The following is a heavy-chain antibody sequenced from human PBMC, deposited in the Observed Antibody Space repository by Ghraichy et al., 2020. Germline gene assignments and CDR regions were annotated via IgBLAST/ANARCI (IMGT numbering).Heavy chain of an antibody. CDR3: ARRLPNYYGSGSYLGYFDL. J-gene: IGHJ2*01. CDR2: IHYSGST. Sequence: SETLSLTCTVSGGSITSYYWSWIRQPPGKGLEWIGYIHYSGSTNYNPPLKSRVTITVDTTQNQFSLKLSSVTAADTAVYYCARRLPNYYGSGSYLGYFDLLGRGTLVTVSS. V-gene: IGHV4-59*01. D-gene: IGHD3-10*01. CDR1: GGSITSYY.